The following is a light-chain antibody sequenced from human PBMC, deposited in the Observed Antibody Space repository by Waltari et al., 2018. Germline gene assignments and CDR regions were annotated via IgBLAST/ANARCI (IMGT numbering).Light chain of an antibody. CDR2: KAS. Sequence: DIQMTQSPSTLSASVGDRVTITCRASQSLSNWLAWYQQKPGKAPKVLSYKASTLESGVPTRVSGSGSGTEFTLTISSLQPDDFATYYCQQYRNLWTFGQGTKVEIK. J-gene: IGKJ1*01. CDR3: QQYRNLWT. CDR1: QSLSNW. V-gene: IGKV1-5*03.